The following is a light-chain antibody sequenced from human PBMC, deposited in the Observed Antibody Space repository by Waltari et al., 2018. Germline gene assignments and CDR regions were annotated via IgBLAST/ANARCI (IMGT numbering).Light chain of an antibody. Sequence: LSCRASQSVSSNLAWYQQKPGQAPRLLIYGASTRATGIPARFSGSGSGTEFTLTISSLQSEDFAVYYCQQYNNWPLTFGPGTKVDIK. CDR1: QSVSSN. CDR2: GAS. J-gene: IGKJ3*01. V-gene: IGKV3-15*01. CDR3: QQYNNWPLT.